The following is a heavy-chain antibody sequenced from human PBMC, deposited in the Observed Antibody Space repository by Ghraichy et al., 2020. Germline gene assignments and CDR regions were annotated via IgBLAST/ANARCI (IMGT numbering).Heavy chain of an antibody. Sequence: GGSLRLSCAGSGFTFSRYGMDWVRQAPGKGLEWVAFIRYDGSNKFYADSVKGRFTISRDNSKNTLYLQMKSLRAEDTALYYCAKSGLVWFSEVLFSWFDPWGQGILVTVSS. V-gene: IGHV3-30*02. CDR1: GFTFSRYG. CDR2: IRYDGSNK. CDR3: AKSGLVWFSEVLFSWFDP. D-gene: IGHD3-10*01. J-gene: IGHJ5*02.